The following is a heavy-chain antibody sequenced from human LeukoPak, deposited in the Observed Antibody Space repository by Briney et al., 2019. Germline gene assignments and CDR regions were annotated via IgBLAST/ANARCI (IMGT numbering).Heavy chain of an antibody. CDR3: ARHEAQDFDY. J-gene: IGHJ4*02. Sequence: SETLSLTCTVSGGSISSYYWGWIRQPPGKGLEWIGSIYYSGTTYYSSSLKSRVIISVDTSKNQFSLKLSSVTATDTAVYYCARHEAQDFDYWGQGTLVTVSS. V-gene: IGHV4-39*01. CDR2: IYYSGTT. CDR1: GGSISSYY.